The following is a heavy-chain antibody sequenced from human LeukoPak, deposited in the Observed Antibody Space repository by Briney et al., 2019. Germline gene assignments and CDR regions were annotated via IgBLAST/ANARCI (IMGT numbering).Heavy chain of an antibody. J-gene: IGHJ4*02. Sequence: GASVKVSCKASGYTFTGYYMHWVRQAPGQGLEWMGWINPNSGGANYAQKFQGRVTMTRDTSISTAYMELSRLRSDDTAVYYCATGVGSKRGYSGYDGYWGQGTLVTVSS. CDR1: GYTFTGYY. CDR3: ATGVGSKRGYSGYDGY. CDR2: INPNSGGA. D-gene: IGHD5-12*01. V-gene: IGHV1-2*02.